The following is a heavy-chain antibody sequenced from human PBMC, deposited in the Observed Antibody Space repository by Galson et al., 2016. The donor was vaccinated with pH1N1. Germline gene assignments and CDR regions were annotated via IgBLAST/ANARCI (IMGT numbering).Heavy chain of an antibody. J-gene: IGHJ3*01. CDR1: AFSFSRHW. V-gene: IGHV3-74*03. CDR3: AREGRVSESDGYYRPLDL. D-gene: IGHD3-22*01. CDR2: VSSDGSRT. Sequence: SLRLSCAASAFSFSRHWMHWVRQAPGKGLVWVSRVSSDGSRTTYTDSVKGRFSISRDNAQNMLYLELNSLRDEDTALYFCAREGRVSESDGYYRPLDLWGQGAMVVVS.